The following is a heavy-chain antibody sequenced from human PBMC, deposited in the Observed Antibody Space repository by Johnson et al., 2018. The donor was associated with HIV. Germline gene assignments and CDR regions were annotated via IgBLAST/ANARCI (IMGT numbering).Heavy chain of an antibody. Sequence: VQLVESGGGLVKPGGSLRLSCAVSGFNVSSNYMSWVRQAPGKGLEWVSVIYSGGSTYYTRSVKGRFTISRDNSKNMLFLQINSLRVEDTAVYYCARVRVGAFDIWGQGTMVTVSS. CDR2: IYSGGST. CDR1: GFNVSSNY. J-gene: IGHJ3*02. V-gene: IGHV3-66*02. CDR3: ARVRVGAFDI. D-gene: IGHD1-26*01.